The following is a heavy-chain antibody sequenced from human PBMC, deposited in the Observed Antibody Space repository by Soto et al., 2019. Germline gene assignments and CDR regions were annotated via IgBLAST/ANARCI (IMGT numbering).Heavy chain of an antibody. CDR1: SGSVGDNKW. J-gene: IGHJ4*02. CDR3: ATFNYGDHAFDN. Sequence: QVHLQEAGPGLVNPSGTLSLTCAVSSGSVGDNKWWTWVRQSHGKGMEWMGEIFHSGSSNYNPSLGSRISMSIDTSMNQVSLKLTSVTAADTAIYYCATFNYGDHAFDNWGQGTLVTV. CDR2: IFHSGSS. D-gene: IGHD4-17*01. V-gene: IGHV4-4*02.